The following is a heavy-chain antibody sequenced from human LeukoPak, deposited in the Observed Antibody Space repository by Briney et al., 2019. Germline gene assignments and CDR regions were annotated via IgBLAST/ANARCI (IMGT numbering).Heavy chain of an antibody. CDR3: ARDLAGFEEPRYYYYMDV. V-gene: IGHV3-66*01. Sequence: VQPGGSLRLSCVPSGFTVNRNVMSWVRQAPGKGLEWVSLIYSDDRAFYADSVKGRFTISRNKSRNTLFLQMSSLKPEDTAIYYCARDLAGFEEPRYYYYMDVWGKGTTATVSS. J-gene: IGHJ6*03. CDR1: GFTVNRNV. CDR2: IYSDDRA. D-gene: IGHD3-9*01.